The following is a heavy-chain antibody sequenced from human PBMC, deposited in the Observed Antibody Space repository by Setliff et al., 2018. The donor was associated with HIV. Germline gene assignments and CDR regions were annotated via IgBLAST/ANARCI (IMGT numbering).Heavy chain of an antibody. J-gene: IGHJ4*02. D-gene: IGHD1-26*01. V-gene: IGHV4-34*01. CDR2: LSPSGTT. CDR3: ATYWGGEGGRGY. CDR1: GGSFSNYY. Sequence: PSETLSLTCTVYGGSFSNYYTNWIRQPPGKGLEWIGELSPSGTTRSSPSLKSRVTISLDTSKNQFSLKLSAVTAADTAVYYCATYWGGEGGRGYWGQGTLVTVSS.